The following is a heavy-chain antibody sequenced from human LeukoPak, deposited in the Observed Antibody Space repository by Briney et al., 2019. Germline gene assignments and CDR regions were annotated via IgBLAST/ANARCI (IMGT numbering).Heavy chain of an antibody. CDR2: IYYSGTIYYSGST. Sequence: SETLSLTCTVSGGSISSTSYYWGWLRQPPGKGLEWIGSIYYSGTIYYSGSTHYNPSLKSRVTISVDTSKNQFSLKLSSVTAADTAVYYCARAPAVGMTTVADWFDPWGQGTLVTVSS. CDR3: ARAPAVGMTTVADWFDP. J-gene: IGHJ5*02. D-gene: IGHD4-17*01. CDR1: GGSISSTSYY. V-gene: IGHV4-39*07.